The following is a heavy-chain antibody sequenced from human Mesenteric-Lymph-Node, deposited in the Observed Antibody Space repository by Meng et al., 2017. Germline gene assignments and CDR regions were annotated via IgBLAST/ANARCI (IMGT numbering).Heavy chain of an antibody. D-gene: IGHD6-13*01. V-gene: IGHV3-30*04. Sequence: LSLTCAASGFPFSSFTMHWVRQAPGKGLEWVAVISFGESDKYYADSVKGRFTISRDNSKNSLCLQMNSLRAEDTAVYYCARDTGIAAAGTGYWGQGTLVTVSS. CDR2: ISFGESDK. J-gene: IGHJ4*02. CDR3: ARDTGIAAAGTGY. CDR1: GFPFSSFT.